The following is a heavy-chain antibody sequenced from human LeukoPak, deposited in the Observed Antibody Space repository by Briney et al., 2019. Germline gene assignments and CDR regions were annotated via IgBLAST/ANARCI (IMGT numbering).Heavy chain of an antibody. V-gene: IGHV1-69*01. CDR1: GGIFISYA. CDR3: ARVVLGRRWLQSSYYYGMDV. Sequence: SVKVSCKASGGIFISYAISWVRQAPGQGLEWMGGIIPIFGTPNYAQKFQGRVTITAGESTSTAYMELSSLRSEDTAVYYCARVVLGRRWLQSSYYYGMDVWGQGTTVTVSS. D-gene: IGHD5-24*01. CDR2: IIPIFGTP. J-gene: IGHJ6*02.